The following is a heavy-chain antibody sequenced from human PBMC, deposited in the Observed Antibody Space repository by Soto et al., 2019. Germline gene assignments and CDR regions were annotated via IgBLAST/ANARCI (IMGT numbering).Heavy chain of an antibody. CDR2: INPSEGRT. J-gene: IGHJ5*02. CDR3: ARGREYSFGYNWFDP. Sequence: QVQLVQSGAAVRKPGASVNLSCQTSGYPFTSYHMHWVRQAPGQGLEWMGVINPSEGRTRYSQKFHDRVTMTRDTSTSTVYMDLTSLRSEDTATYFGARGREYSFGYNWFDPWGQGTLVTVSS. D-gene: IGHD4-4*01. CDR1: GYPFTSYH. V-gene: IGHV1-46*01.